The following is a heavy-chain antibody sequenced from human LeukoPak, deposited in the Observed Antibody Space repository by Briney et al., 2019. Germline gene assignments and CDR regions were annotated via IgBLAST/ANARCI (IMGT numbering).Heavy chain of an antibody. Sequence: SETLSLTCAVYGGFFSGDFWSWIGQPPEKGLEWIGKINHSGSTNYNPSLKSRVTISVDTSKNQFSLKLSSVTAADTAVYYCARGTPNITSAGTLHEYWGQGTVVTVSS. V-gene: IGHV4-34*01. CDR2: INHSGST. J-gene: IGHJ4*02. CDR3: ARGTPNITSAGTLHEY. D-gene: IGHD6-13*01. CDR1: GGFFSGDF.